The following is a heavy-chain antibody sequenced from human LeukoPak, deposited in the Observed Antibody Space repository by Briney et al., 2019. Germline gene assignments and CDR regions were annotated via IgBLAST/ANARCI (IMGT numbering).Heavy chain of an antibody. CDR1: GLTFSKYS. D-gene: IGHD6-13*01. J-gene: IGHJ6*02. CDR2: IDTSSTTM. Sequence: PGGSLRLSCAASGLTFSKYSMTWVRQAPGKGLEWVSFIDTSSTTMYYTDSVKGRFTISRDNAKNSLYLQMNSLKVEDTAVYYCARDKSSSGGHPNYYYYYGMDVWGQGTTVTVSS. CDR3: ARDKSSSGGHPNYYYYYGMDV. V-gene: IGHV3-48*04.